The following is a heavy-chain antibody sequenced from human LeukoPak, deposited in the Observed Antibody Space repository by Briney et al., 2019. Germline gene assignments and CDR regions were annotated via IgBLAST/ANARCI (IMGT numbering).Heavy chain of an antibody. CDR2: ISGSGGST. CDR3: AKLHYYYDTYGMDV. J-gene: IGHJ6*02. CDR1: GFTFSSYA. D-gene: IGHD3-22*01. V-gene: IGHV3-23*01. Sequence: PGGSLRLSCAASGFTFSSYAMSWVRQAPGKGLEWVSAISGSGGSTYYADSVKGRFTISRDNSKNTLYLQMNSLRAEDTAVYYCAKLHYYYDTYGMDVWGQGTTVTVSS.